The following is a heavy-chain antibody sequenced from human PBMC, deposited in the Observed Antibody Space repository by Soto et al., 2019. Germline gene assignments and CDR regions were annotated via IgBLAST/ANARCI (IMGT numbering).Heavy chain of an antibody. CDR2: IYYSGKT. V-gene: IGHV4-39*01. D-gene: IGHD5-12*01. CDR3: ADVDQGAY. CDR1: GGSISSSSYY. Sequence: QLQLQESGPGLVKPSETLSLTCTVSGGSISSSSYYWGWIRQPPGKGLEWVGSIYYSGKTYYNPSLKSRVTISVDTSKNQFSLKLSSVTAADTAVYYCADVDQGAYWGQGTLVTVSS. J-gene: IGHJ4*02.